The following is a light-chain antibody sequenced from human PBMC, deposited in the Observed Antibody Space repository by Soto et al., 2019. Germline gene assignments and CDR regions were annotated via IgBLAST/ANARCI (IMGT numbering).Light chain of an antibody. J-gene: IGLJ1*01. Sequence: QSVLTQPPSVSGAPGQRVTISCTGTSSNIGAGQDVHWYRQLPGAAPKFLISDSNNRASGVPDRFSVSKSGASASLAITGLRAEDEGDYFCQSYGTSLSGLYVFGTGTKLPS. V-gene: IGLV1-40*01. CDR1: SSNIGAGQD. CDR2: DSN. CDR3: QSYGTSLSGLYV.